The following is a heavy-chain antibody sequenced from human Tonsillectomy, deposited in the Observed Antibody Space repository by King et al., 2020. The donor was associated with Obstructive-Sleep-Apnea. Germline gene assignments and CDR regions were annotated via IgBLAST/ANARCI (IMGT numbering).Heavy chain of an antibody. CDR2: ITGSGGSI. CDR1: GFIFSNSA. CDR3: AKYYYGSGSYRYFDP. D-gene: IGHD3-10*01. V-gene: IGHV3-23*04. J-gene: IGHJ5*02. Sequence: VQLVESGGDLVQPGGSLRLPCAASGFIFSNSAMIWVRQAPGKGLEWVATITGSGGSISYADSVKGRLTISRDNSKNTLFLDMNSLGVEETAVYYCAKYYYGSGSYRYFDPWGQGTLVTVSS.